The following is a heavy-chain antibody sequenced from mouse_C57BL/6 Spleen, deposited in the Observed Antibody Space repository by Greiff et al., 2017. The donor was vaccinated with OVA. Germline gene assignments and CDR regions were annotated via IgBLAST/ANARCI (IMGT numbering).Heavy chain of an antibody. CDR2: INPGSGGT. D-gene: IGHD2-10*02. CDR1: GYAFTNYL. V-gene: IGHV1-54*01. J-gene: IGHJ3*01. Sequence: QVQLQQSGAELVRPGTSVKVSCKASGYAFTNYLIEWVKQRPGQGLEWIGVINPGSGGTNYNEKFKGKATLTADKSSSTAYMQLSSLTSEDSAVYFCAREDCGYGPLAYWGQGTLVTVSA. CDR3: AREDCGYGPLAY.